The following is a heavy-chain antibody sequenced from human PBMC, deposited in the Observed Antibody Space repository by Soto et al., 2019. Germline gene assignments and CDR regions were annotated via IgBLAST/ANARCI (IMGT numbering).Heavy chain of an antibody. CDR2: IYTSGST. Sequence: ASETLSLTCTVSGGSIGSYYWSWIRQPAGKGLEWIGRIYTSGSTNYNPSLKSRVTMSVDTSKNQFSLKLSSVTAADTAVYYCARACSSNSCYDVFDYWGQGTLVTVSS. CDR1: GGSIGSYY. J-gene: IGHJ4*02. D-gene: IGHD2-2*01. CDR3: ARACSSNSCYDVFDY. V-gene: IGHV4-4*07.